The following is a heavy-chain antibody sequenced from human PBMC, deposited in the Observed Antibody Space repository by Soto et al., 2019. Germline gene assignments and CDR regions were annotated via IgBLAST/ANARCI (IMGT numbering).Heavy chain of an antibody. V-gene: IGHV3-23*01. D-gene: IGHD6-19*01. Sequence: EVQLLESGGGVVQPGGSLRLSCVASGFNFKKFAMAWVRQAPGEGLEWVSGISCCGGSTSYADSVKGRFSIARDDSKNTVSLQMNSLRVEDTAQYYCAKDDGEQWLVPHLDNWGQGTMVTVS. J-gene: IGHJ4*02. CDR2: ISCCGGST. CDR3: AKDDGEQWLVPHLDN. CDR1: GFNFKKFA.